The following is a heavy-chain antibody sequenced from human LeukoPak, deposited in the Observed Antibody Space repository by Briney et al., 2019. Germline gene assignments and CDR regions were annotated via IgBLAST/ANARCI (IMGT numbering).Heavy chain of an antibody. CDR3: ATSRGDIVVVPAAIGAFDI. CDR1: GYSFTSYW. D-gene: IGHD2-2*01. J-gene: IGHJ3*02. V-gene: IGHV5-51*01. Sequence: GESLKISCKGSGYSFTSYWIGWVRQMPGKGLEWMGIIYPGDSDARYSPSFQGQVTISADKSISTAYLQWSSLKASDTAMYYCATSRGDIVVVPAAIGAFDIWGQGTMVTVSS. CDR2: IYPGDSDA.